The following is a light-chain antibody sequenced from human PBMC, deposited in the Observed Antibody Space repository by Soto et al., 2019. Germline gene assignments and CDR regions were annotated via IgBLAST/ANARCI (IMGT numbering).Light chain of an antibody. Sequence: EIVMTQSPATLSVSPGERATLSCRASQSVGRNLAWYQQKPGQAPRLVICGASTRATGIPARFSGSGSGTEFNVPVGSLQSEDVALDSCQLYNRGPPLTFGGGTKVEIK. CDR2: GAS. J-gene: IGKJ4*01. CDR3: QLYNRGPPLT. CDR1: QSVGRN. V-gene: IGKV3-15*01.